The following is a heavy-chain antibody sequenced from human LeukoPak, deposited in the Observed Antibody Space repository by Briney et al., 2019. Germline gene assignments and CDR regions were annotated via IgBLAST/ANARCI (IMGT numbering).Heavy chain of an antibody. J-gene: IGHJ4*02. CDR2: IHEDGSAK. Sequence: GGSLRLSCVVSGFTFSIYWMNWVRQAPGKGLEWVANIHEDGSAKYYVDSVKGRFTISRDNAKNSLYLQMNSLRAEDTAVYYCARGQWPGSWGQGTLVTVSS. CDR1: GFTFSIYW. CDR3: ARGQWPGS. D-gene: IGHD6-19*01. V-gene: IGHV3-7*02.